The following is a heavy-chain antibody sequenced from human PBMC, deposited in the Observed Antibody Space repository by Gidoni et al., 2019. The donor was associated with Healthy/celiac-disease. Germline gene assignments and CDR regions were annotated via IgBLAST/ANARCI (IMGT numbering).Heavy chain of an antibody. CDR3: AKDRRSSGGGFFAY. Sequence: EVQLVESGGGLVQPGGALRLSCAASGITCSSYAMSWVRQAPGKGLGWVSAISGSGGSTYYADSVTGRFTISRDHSKNTLYLQMTSLRAEDTAVYYCAKDRRSSGGGFFAYWGQGTLVTVSS. CDR2: ISGSGGST. V-gene: IGHV3-23*04. D-gene: IGHD6-19*01. J-gene: IGHJ4*02. CDR1: GITCSSYA.